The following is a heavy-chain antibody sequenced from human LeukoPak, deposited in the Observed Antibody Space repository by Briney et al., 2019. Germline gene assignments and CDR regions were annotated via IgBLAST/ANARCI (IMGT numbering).Heavy chain of an antibody. Sequence: PSETLSLTCAVYVGSFSGYYWSWIRQSPGKGLEWIGEINHSGSTNYNPSLKSRVTFSVDTSKNQFSLKLSSVTGADTAVYYCARRPRRYSYGYWDYWGQGTLVTVSS. D-gene: IGHD5-18*01. J-gene: IGHJ4*02. CDR1: VGSFSGYY. CDR2: INHSGST. V-gene: IGHV4-34*01. CDR3: ARRPRRYSYGYWDY.